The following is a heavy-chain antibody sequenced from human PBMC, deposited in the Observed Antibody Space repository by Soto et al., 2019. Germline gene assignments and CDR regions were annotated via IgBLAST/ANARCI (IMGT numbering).Heavy chain of an antibody. CDR3: TKVSSGWFDP. CDR1: GGSISSSGFS. Sequence: PSETLSLTCTVSGGSISSSGFSRGWVRQPPGKGLEWIGCAYYSGNTYYNPSLKSRVTISVDTSGNQFSLRLNSVTAADTAVYYCTKVSSGWFDPWGQGTLVTVPQ. V-gene: IGHV4-39*01. CDR2: AYYSGNT. D-gene: IGHD2-8*01. J-gene: IGHJ5*02.